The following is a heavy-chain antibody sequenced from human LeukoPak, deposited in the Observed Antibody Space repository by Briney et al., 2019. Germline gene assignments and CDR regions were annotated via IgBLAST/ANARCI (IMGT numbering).Heavy chain of an antibody. CDR1: GYTFTGYY. D-gene: IGHD5-18*01. J-gene: IGHJ3*02. CDR3: ARALGYSYGLGYAFDI. V-gene: IGHV1-18*04. CDR2: ISAYNGNT. Sequence: ASVKVSYKASGYTFTGYYMHWVRQAPGQGLEWMGWISAYNGNTNYAQKLQGRVTKTTDTSTSTAYMELRSLRSDDTAVYYCARALGYSYGLGYAFDIWGQGTMVTVSS.